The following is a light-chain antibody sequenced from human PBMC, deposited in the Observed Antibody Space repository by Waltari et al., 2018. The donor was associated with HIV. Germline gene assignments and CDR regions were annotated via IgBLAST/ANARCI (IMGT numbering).Light chain of an antibody. V-gene: IGKV4-1*01. CDR2: WAS. CDR1: QSLYSSNNKNY. CDR3: QQYYVTSPLT. Sequence: DIVMTQSPDSLPVSLGERATINCKSSQSLYSSNNKNYLAWYQQKPGQPPNLLIYWASTRESGVPDRFSGSGSGTDFTLTISSLQAEDVAVYYCQQYYVTSPLTFGGGTKVEIK. J-gene: IGKJ4*01.